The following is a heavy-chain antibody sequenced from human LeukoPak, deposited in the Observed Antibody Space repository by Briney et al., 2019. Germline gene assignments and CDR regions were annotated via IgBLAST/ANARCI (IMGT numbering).Heavy chain of an antibody. CDR3: ARQTRTYYYGSGSYEVFGAFDI. J-gene: IGHJ3*02. D-gene: IGHD3-10*01. V-gene: IGHV5-51*01. CDR1: GYSFTSYW. Sequence: GESLKISCKGSGYSFTSYWIGWVRQMPGKGLEWMGIIYPGDSDTRYSPSFQGQVTISADKSISTAYLQWSSLKASDTAMYYCARQTRTYYYGSGSYEVFGAFDIRGQGTMVTVSS. CDR2: IYPGDSDT.